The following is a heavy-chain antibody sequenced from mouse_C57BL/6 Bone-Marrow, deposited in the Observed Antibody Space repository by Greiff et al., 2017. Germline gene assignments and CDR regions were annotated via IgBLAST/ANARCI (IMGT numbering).Heavy chain of an antibody. D-gene: IGHD3-1*01. CDR2: ISSGGDYI. CDR1: GFTFSSYA. Sequence: EVKLMESGEGLVKPGGSLKLSCAASGFTFSSYAMSWVRQTPETRLEWVAYISSGGDYIYYAATVKGRFTISSDNARNTLYLQMSSLKSEDTAMYYCTRDRRGFFDYWGQGTTLTVSS. J-gene: IGHJ2*01. CDR3: TRDRRGFFDY. V-gene: IGHV5-9-1*02.